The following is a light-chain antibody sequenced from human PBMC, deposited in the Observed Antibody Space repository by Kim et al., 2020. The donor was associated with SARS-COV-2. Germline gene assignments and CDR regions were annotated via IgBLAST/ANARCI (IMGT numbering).Light chain of an antibody. CDR1: NDKVGSHG. CDR2: RDN. CDR3: STWDSSLRAQV. V-gene: IGLV10-54*01. Sequence: QTAKLTWTGSNDKVGSHGAVWLQQHRGLHPRVLSYRDNSRRSGVSERFSASRSGVTASLTVTGLQPEDEADYYCSTWDSSLRAQVFGGGTQLTVL. J-gene: IGLJ3*02.